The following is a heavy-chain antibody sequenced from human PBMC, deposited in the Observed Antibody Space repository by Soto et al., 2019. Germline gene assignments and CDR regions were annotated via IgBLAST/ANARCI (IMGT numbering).Heavy chain of an antibody. CDR1: GYIFTGYE. CDR2: INPETGVT. D-gene: IGHD2-2*01. V-gene: IGHV1-2*02. Sequence: ASVKVSCKASGYIFTGYEIHWVRRAPGQGLEWMGWINPETGVTNYGQKFQGRVTLTTDTSITTVYMELSRLSLDDTAMYFCATTLASWKIGCFDFWGQGTMVTVYS. J-gene: IGHJ4*02. CDR3: ATTLASWKIGCFDF.